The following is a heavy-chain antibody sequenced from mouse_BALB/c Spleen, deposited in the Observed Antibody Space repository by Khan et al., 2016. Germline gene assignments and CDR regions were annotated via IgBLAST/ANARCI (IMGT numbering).Heavy chain of an antibody. CDR3: NAFYAGNYIYFDY. V-gene: IGHV14-4*02. D-gene: IGHD2-1*01. CDR2: IDPESGDT. Sequence: VQLQQSGAELVRSGASVKLSCTASAFNIKDYYIHWVKQRPEQGLEWIGWIDPESGDTEYGPKFQGRATLSVDTSSNIAYLQLSSLTSEDSAVYSWNAFYAGNYIYFDYWGQGTTLTVSS. CDR1: AFNIKDYY. J-gene: IGHJ2*01.